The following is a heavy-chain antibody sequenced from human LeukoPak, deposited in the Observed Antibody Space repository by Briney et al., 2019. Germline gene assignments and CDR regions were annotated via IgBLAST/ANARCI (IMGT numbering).Heavy chain of an antibody. CDR3: VRMGAGGY. CDR1: GGSITSPY. V-gene: IGHV4-59*11. CDR2: MYYSGST. Sequence: PSETLSLTCTVSGGSITSPYRSWIRQSPGKGLEWIAYMYYSGSTSYNPSLKSRVTISLDTSKNQFSLKLSSVTAADTAVYYCVRMGAGGYWGQGTLVTVSS. D-gene: IGHD3-16*01. J-gene: IGHJ4*02.